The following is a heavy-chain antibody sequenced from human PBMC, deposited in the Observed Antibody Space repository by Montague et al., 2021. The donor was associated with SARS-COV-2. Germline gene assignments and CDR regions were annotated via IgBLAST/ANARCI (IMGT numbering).Heavy chain of an antibody. CDR3: ARDGEIVAVGYYFDS. CDR2: ISSDVSRR. V-gene: IGHV3-74*01. J-gene: IGHJ4*02. Sequence: SLRLSCAASGFTFSSYWMYLVRQAPGKGLVWVSHISSDVSRRRYSDSLQVRFTISRDNAKNTLYLQMNSLRAEDTAVYYCARDGEIVAVGYYFDSWGQGTLVTASS. D-gene: IGHD3-22*01. CDR1: GFTFSSYW.